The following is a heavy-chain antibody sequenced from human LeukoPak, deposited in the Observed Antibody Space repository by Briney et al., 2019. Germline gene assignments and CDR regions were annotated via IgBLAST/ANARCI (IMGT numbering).Heavy chain of an antibody. CDR1: GFTFSSYW. Sequence: PGGSLRLPCAASGFTFSSYWMSWVRQAPGKGLEWVANIKQDGSEKYYVDSVKGRFTISRDNAKNSLYLQMNSLRAEDTAVYYCASCIVVVTANVFSDAFDIWGQGTMVTVSS. V-gene: IGHV3-7*01. CDR2: IKQDGSEK. CDR3: ASCIVVVTANVFSDAFDI. J-gene: IGHJ3*02. D-gene: IGHD2-21*02.